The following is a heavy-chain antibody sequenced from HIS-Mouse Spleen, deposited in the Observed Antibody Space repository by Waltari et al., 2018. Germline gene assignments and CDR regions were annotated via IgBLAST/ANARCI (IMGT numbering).Heavy chain of an antibody. V-gene: IGHV4-31*03. CDR2: LYYSGRT. D-gene: IGHD3-3*01. CDR1: GGSISSGGYY. CDR3: ARSPYYDFWSGYSDNWFDP. J-gene: IGHJ5*02. Sequence: QVQLQESGPGLVKPSQTLSLTCTVSGGSISSGGYYWSWIRQHPGQGLEWIGYLYYSGRTDYHPSSKSRVTIAVETSKNQFSLKLGFVTAADTAVYYCARSPYYDFWSGYSDNWFDPWGQGTLVTVSS.